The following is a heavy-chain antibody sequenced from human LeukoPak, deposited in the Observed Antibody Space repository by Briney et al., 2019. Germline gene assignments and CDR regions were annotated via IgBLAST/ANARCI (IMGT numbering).Heavy chain of an antibody. CDR1: GYTFTNHG. V-gene: IGHV1-18*01. J-gene: IGHJ4*02. D-gene: IGHD4-17*01. Sequence: ASVMVSCKTSGYTFTNHGISWVRQAPGQGLEWMGWISGYNGNTNYVQKFRGRITMTTDTSTNTAYLQLRSLSSDDTALYYCARDLSLGRHDDGEPFDSWGRGTLVTVSS. CDR2: ISGYNGNT. CDR3: ARDLSLGRHDDGEPFDS.